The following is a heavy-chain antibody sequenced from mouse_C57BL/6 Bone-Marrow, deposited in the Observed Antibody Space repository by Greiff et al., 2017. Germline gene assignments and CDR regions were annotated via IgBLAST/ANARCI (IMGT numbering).Heavy chain of an antibody. CDR1: GFTFSSYA. V-gene: IGHV5-9-1*02. D-gene: IGHD2-2*01. CDR2: ISSGGDYF. Sequence: EVKLVESGEGLVKPGGSLKLSCAASGFTFSSYAMSWVRQTPEKRLEWVAYISSGGDYFSYADTVKGRFIISSANARNTLYLQMSRLKSEDTAMYYGTREGYDGDDRYFDVWGTGTTVTVSS. J-gene: IGHJ1*03. CDR3: TREGYDGDDRYFDV.